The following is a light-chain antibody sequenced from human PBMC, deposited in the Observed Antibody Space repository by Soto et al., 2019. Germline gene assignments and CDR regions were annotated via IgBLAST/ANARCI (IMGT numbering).Light chain of an antibody. CDR2: DIS. V-gene: IGKV3-15*01. J-gene: IGKJ4*01. CDR1: QDATTN. CDR3: QQYNSYSPLT. Sequence: EIRMTQFPATLSASPGGGATLSCRAAQDATTNFAWYQLKRGQPPRLLIYDISTRATGVPARFSGSRSGTELTLTISSLQPDDYATYYCQQYNSYSPLTFGGGTKVDIK.